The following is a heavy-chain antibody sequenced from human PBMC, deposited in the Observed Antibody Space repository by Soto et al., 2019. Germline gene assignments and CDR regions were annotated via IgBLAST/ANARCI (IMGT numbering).Heavy chain of an antibody. J-gene: IGHJ4*02. Sequence: SETLSLTCSVSGGSISTHYWSWIRQPPGKGLEWIGYIYYSGSTNYKPSLNSRVTISVYTSKTQFSLKLSSVTAAYTAVYYCASVAVASDYFDYWGQGTLVTVSS. CDR1: GGSISTHY. V-gene: IGHV4-59*11. D-gene: IGHD6-19*01. CDR3: ASVAVASDYFDY. CDR2: IYYSGST.